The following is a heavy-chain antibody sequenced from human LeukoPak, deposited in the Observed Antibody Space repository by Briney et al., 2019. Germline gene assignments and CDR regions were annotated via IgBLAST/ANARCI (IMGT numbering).Heavy chain of an antibody. CDR1: GFTFGSYA. V-gene: IGHV3-23*01. CDR3: ARAHTYSYDTSGYYLDY. J-gene: IGHJ4*02. D-gene: IGHD3-22*01. CDR2: ISGSGGST. Sequence: PGGSLRLSCAGSGFTFGSYAVSWVRQAPGKGLEWVSAISGSGGSTSYTDSVKGRFSISRDNSKNTLYLQMDSLSPGDTAVYYCARAHTYSYDTSGYYLDYWGQGTPVTVSS.